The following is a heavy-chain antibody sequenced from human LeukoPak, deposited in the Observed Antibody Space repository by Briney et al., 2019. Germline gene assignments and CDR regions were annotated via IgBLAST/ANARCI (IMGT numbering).Heavy chain of an antibody. CDR3: ARVGAVAGTPDY. D-gene: IGHD6-19*01. Sequence: ASVKASCKASGYTFTSHGISWVRQAPGQGLEWMGWISAYNGNTNYAQKLQGRVTMTTDTSTSTAYMELSRLRSDDTAVYYCARVGAVAGTPDYWGQGALVTVSS. J-gene: IGHJ4*02. CDR2: ISAYNGNT. CDR1: GYTFTSHG. V-gene: IGHV1-18*01.